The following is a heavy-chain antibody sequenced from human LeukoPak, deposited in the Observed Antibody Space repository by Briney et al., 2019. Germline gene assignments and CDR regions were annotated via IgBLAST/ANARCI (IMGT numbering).Heavy chain of an antibody. V-gene: IGHV3-20*04. Sequence: LPGGSLRLSCAASGFTFDDYGMSWVRQAPGKGLEWVSAINWNGGSTGYADSVKGRFTISRDNAKNSLYLQMNSLRAEDTSLYYCARVPWEPDAFDIWGQGTMVTVSS. CDR1: GFTFDDYG. CDR2: INWNGGST. D-gene: IGHD1-26*01. CDR3: ARVPWEPDAFDI. J-gene: IGHJ3*02.